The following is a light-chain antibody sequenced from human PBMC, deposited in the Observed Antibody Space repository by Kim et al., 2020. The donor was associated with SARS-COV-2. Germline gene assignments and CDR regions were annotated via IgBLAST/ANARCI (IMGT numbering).Light chain of an antibody. CDR3: MQNKQFPT. CDR1: QSLVRSDGMTY. CDR2: EVS. Sequence: IVMTQTPVSLSVTPGQPASMSCKSTQSLVRSDGMTYLYWHVQKTGQTPQLLIHEVSNRFSGVPDRFGGSGSGTDFTLKISRVEAEDVGIYFCMQNKQFPTFGQGTKLEI. J-gene: IGKJ2*01. V-gene: IGKV2D-29*01.